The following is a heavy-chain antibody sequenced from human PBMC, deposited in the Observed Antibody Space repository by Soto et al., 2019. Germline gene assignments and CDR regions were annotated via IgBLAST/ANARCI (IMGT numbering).Heavy chain of an antibody. Sequence: EVQLVESGGGLVQPGGSLRLSCAASGFTFSSYSMNWVRQAPGKGLEWVSYISSSSSTIYYADSVKGRFTISRDNAKNSLXLXMNSLRAXXXXXXXXXXXXMVRGPFPFDPWGQGTLVTVSS. D-gene: IGHD3-10*01. CDR3: XXXXMVRGPFPFDP. V-gene: IGHV3-48*01. J-gene: IGHJ5*02. CDR2: ISSSSSTI. CDR1: GFTFSSYS.